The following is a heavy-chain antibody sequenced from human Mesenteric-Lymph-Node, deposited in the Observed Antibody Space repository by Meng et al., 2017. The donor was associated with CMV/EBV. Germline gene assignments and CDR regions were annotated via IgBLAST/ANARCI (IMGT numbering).Heavy chain of an antibody. V-gene: IGHV3-73*01. CDR3: TLAAAGTWGYYYYGMDV. CDR2: IRSKANSYAT. D-gene: IGHD6-13*01. J-gene: IGHJ6*02. CDR1: GFTFSGSA. Sequence: GESLKISCAASGFTFSGSAMHWVRQASGKGLEWVGRIRSKANSYATAYAASVKGRFTISRDDSKNTAYLQMNSLKTEDTAVYYCTLAAAGTWGYYYYGMDVWGQGTTVTVSS.